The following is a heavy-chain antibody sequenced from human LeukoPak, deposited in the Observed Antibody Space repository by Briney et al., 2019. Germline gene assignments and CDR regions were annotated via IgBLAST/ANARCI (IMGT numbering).Heavy chain of an antibody. D-gene: IGHD3-16*01. V-gene: IGHV1-24*01. Sequence: ASVSVSCQLSVYTLPQLFMHWVGQAPRKGRKWMGAFDPEDGETIYAQKFQGRVTMAEDTYTDSACMELSSLRSEDTAVYYCATGGAYDYVERYYGMDVWGQGTTVTVSS. CDR1: VYTLPQLF. J-gene: IGHJ6*02. CDR3: ATGGAYDYVERYYGMDV. CDR2: FDPEDGET.